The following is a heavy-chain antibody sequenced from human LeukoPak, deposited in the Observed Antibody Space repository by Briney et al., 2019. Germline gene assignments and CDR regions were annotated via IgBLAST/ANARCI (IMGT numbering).Heavy chain of an antibody. Sequence: GESLKISCKASRYTFATYWIGWVRQMPGKGLEWMGIVYPGDSDTTYSPSFEGQVTISADKSITTAYLQWSSLKASDTAMYYCVRHGTDYLGDYWGQGTLVTVSS. CDR3: VRHGTDYLGDY. J-gene: IGHJ4*02. D-gene: IGHD7-27*01. V-gene: IGHV5-51*01. CDR1: RYTFATYW. CDR2: VYPGDSDT.